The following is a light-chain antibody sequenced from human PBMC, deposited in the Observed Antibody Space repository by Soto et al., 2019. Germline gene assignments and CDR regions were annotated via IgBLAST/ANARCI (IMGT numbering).Light chain of an antibody. V-gene: IGKV3-20*01. J-gene: IGKJ1*01. CDR1: QSVSIR. CDR2: GAS. Sequence: ERVMTQSPATLSVSPVESATLSCRASQSVSIRLAWYQQKPGQSPRLLIYGASSRARGIPDRFTGSGSGTDFILTISRLEPEDFAVYYCQQYGSSPRTFGQGTKVDIK. CDR3: QQYGSSPRT.